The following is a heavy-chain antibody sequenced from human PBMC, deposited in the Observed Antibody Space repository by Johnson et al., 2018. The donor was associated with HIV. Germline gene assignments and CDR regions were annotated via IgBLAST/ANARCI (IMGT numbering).Heavy chain of an antibody. CDR1: GFVFSDSH. CDR3: ARGGTYNWSPDRIGNAFDI. V-gene: IGHV3-11*04. D-gene: IGHD1-20*01. J-gene: IGHJ3*02. CDR2: ISSGGSSL. Sequence: QVQLVESGGDLVKPGGSLRVSCLASGFVFSDSHMSWIRQAPGKGLEWISYISSGGSSLYYADSVRGRFTISRDNAKKSLFLQLSRLRAGDTGVYYCARGGTYNWSPDRIGNAFDIWGQGTTVTVSS.